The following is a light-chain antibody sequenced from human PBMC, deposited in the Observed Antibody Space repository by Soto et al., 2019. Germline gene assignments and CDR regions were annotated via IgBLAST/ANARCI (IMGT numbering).Light chain of an antibody. CDR3: QQYNNWPRPIT. CDR2: GAS. J-gene: IGKJ5*01. Sequence: EMVMTQSPATLSVSPGERATLSCRASQSVSSNLAWYQQKPGQAPRLLIYGASTRATGIPARFSGSGSGTEFTLTISSLQSEDFAVYYCQQYNNWPRPITFGQGTRLEIK. V-gene: IGKV3-15*01. CDR1: QSVSSN.